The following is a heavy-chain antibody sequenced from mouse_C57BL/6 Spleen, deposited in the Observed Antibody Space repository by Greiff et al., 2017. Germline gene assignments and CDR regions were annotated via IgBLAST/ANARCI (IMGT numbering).Heavy chain of an antibody. V-gene: IGHV1-82*01. CDR1: GYAFSSSW. D-gene: IGHD2-1*01. J-gene: IGHJ2*01. CDR3: ARGSYGNYYFDY. CDR2: IYPGDGNT. Sequence: QVQLQQSGPELVKPGASVKISCKASGYAFSSSWMNWVKQRPGKGLEWIGRIYPGDGNTNYNGKFKGKATLTADKSSSTAYMQLSSLTSEDSAVYFCARGSYGNYYFDYWGQGTTLTVSS.